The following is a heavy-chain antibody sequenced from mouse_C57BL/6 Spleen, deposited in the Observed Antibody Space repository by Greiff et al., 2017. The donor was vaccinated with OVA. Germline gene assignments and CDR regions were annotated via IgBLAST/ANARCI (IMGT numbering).Heavy chain of an antibody. Sequence: QVQLQQSGPELVKPGASVKISCKASGYAFSSSWMNWVKQRPGKGLEWIGRIYPGDGDTNYNGKVKGRATLTADKSSSTAYMQLSSLTSEDSAVYFCARDYYDDGGCAYWGQGTLVTVSA. J-gene: IGHJ3*01. CDR1: GYAFSSSW. V-gene: IGHV1-82*01. D-gene: IGHD1-1*01. CDR2: IYPGDGDT. CDR3: ARDYYDDGGCAY.